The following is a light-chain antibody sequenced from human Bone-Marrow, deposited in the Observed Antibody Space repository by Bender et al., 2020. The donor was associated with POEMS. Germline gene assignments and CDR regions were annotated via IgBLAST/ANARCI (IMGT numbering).Light chain of an antibody. CDR3: QSSDSSGTYRV. CDR1: ALPNQY. Sequence: SYELTQPPSVSVSPGQTARITCSGDALPNQYAYWYQQKPGQAPVLVILKDNERPSGIPERFSGSSSGTTVTLTISGVQAEDAADYYCQSSDSSGTYRVFGGGTKLTVL. CDR2: KDN. V-gene: IGLV3-25*03. J-gene: IGLJ2*01.